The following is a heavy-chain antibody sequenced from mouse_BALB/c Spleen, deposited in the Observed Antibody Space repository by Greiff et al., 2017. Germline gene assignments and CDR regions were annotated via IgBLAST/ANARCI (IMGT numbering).Heavy chain of an antibody. CDR3: TRDYYGFAY. D-gene: IGHD2-1*01. CDR2: IRLKSNNYAT. Sequence: EVQGVESGGGLVQPGGSMKLSCVASGFTFSNYWMNWVRQSPEKGLEWVAEIRLKSNNYATHYAESVKGRFTISRDDSKSSVYLQMNNLRAEDTGIYYCTRDYYGFAYWGQGTLVTVSA. V-gene: IGHV6-6*02. CDR1: GFTFSNYW. J-gene: IGHJ3*01.